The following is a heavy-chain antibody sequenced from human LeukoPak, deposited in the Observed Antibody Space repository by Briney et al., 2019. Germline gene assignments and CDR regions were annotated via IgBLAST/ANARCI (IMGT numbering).Heavy chain of an antibody. J-gene: IGHJ4*02. V-gene: IGHV3-23*01. CDR2: VSGCGHKT. CDR3: ARDFYDSSGYYYDY. Sequence: GGSLRLSCAASGFTFSGYPVSSVRQPRGKGLGWVSAVSGCGHKTHYATSRKAPFTISRDHSKGPLYLQMNSRGAEDTALYYCARDFYDSSGYYYDYWGQGTLVTVSS. CDR1: GFTFSGYP. D-gene: IGHD3-22*01.